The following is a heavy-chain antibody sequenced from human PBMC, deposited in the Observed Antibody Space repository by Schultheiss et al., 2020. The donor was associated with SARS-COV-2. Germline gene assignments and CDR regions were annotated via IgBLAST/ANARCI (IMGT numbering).Heavy chain of an antibody. J-gene: IGHJ4*02. V-gene: IGHV3-48*03. CDR1: GFTFSSYE. CDR2: ISSSGSTI. Sequence: GSLRLSCAASGFTFSSYEMNWVRQAPGKGLEWVSYISSSGSTIYYADSVKGRFTISRDNAKNSLYLQMNSLRAEDTAVYYCARGFITMVRGIMDYWGQGTLVTVSS. CDR3: ARGFITMVRGIMDY. D-gene: IGHD3-10*01.